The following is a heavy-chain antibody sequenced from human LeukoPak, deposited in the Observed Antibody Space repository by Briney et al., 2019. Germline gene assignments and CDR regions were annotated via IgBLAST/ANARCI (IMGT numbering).Heavy chain of an antibody. CDR1: GYTFTSYG. CDR2: MNPNSGNT. J-gene: IGHJ3*02. Sequence: GASVKVSCKASGYTFTSYGISWVRQAPGQGLEWMGWMNPNSGNTGYAQKFQGRVTITRNTSISTAYMELSSLRSEDTAVYYCARGGVGATDDAFDIWGQGTMVTVSS. D-gene: IGHD1-26*01. CDR3: ARGGVGATDDAFDI. V-gene: IGHV1-8*03.